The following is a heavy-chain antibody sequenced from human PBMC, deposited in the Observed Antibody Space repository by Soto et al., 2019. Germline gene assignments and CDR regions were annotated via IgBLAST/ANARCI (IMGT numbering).Heavy chain of an antibody. CDR3: GRGRSGQIVVFY. J-gene: IGHJ4*02. D-gene: IGHD1-26*01. CDR2: IGPESGAT. V-gene: IGHV1-2*02. CDR1: GYTFTGHY. Sequence: ASVKVSCKASGYTFTGHYIHWVRQAPEQGPEWMGEIGPESGATRYAEKFQGRVTMTLDTSITTVYVELKNLSPDDTAVYYCGRGRSGQIVVFYWGQGTPVTVSS.